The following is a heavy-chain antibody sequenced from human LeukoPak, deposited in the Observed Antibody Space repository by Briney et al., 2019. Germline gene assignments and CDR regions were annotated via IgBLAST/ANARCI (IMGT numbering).Heavy chain of an antibody. CDR3: ARVPPYSSSSGLGY. J-gene: IGHJ4*02. CDR1: GYTFTNYD. CDR2: MNPNSGNT. V-gene: IGHV1-18*01. Sequence: ASVKVSCKASGYTFTNYDINWVRQASGQGLDWMGWMNPNSGNTNYDQKLQGRVTMTTDTSTSTAYMELRSLRSDDTAVYYCARVPPYSSSSGLGYWGQGTLVTVSS. D-gene: IGHD6-6*01.